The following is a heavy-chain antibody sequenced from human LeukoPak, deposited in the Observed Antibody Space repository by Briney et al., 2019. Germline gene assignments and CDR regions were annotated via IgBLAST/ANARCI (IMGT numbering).Heavy chain of an antibody. D-gene: IGHD6-19*01. J-gene: IGHJ3*02. CDR3: AVAVAGTREI. CDR1: GGTFSSYA. CDR2: IIPIFGTA. V-gene: IGHV1-69*13. Sequence: ASVKVSCTASGGTFSSYAISWVRQAPGQGLEWMGGIIPIFGTANYAQKFQGRVTITADESTGTAYMELSSLRSEDTAVYYCAVAVAGTREIWGQGTMVTVSS.